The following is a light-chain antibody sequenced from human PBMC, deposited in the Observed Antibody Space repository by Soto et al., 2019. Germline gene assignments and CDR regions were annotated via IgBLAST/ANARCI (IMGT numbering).Light chain of an antibody. J-gene: IGLJ2*01. CDR1: SSNIGAGYD. Sequence: QSVLTQPSSVSGAPGQRVTISCTGSSSNIGAGYDVHWYQQFPGIAPKLLIYGNSTRPSGVPDRFSVAKSGTSASLAITGLQAEDEADYCCQSYDSSLSGSVVFGGGTKLTVL. CDR2: GNS. V-gene: IGLV1-40*01. CDR3: QSYDSSLSGSVV.